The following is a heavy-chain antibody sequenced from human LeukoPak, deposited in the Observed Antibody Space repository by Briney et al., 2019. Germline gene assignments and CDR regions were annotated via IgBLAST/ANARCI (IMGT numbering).Heavy chain of an antibody. J-gene: IGHJ5*02. D-gene: IGHD7-27*01. Sequence: PGGSLRLSCVASGFTFRIYTMVWVRQAPGKGPEWVAVTSYDETNKYYADSVKGRFTISRDNSKNTLFLQMDSLRVDDTAVYYCARDWGIDTWGQGTLVTVSS. CDR2: TSYDETNK. V-gene: IGHV3-30*04. CDR3: ARDWGIDT. CDR1: GFTFRIYT.